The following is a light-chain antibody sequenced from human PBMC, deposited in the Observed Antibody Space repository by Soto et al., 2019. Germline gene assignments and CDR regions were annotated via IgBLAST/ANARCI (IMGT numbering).Light chain of an antibody. CDR2: AAS. V-gene: IGKV1-39*01. CDR3: QQSYSTPET. J-gene: IGKJ1*01. Sequence: DIQMTQSPSSLSASVGDRVTITCRASQSISSFLNWYQQKPGKAPRLLIYAASSLQSGVPSRFSASGSGTDITLTISSLQPEDFATYYCQQSYSTPETFGQGTKVEIK. CDR1: QSISSF.